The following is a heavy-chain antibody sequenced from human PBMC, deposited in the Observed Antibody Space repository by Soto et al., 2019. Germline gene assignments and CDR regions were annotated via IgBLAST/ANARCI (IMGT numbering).Heavy chain of an antibody. CDR1: GFTFSSYA. CDR2: ISGSGGST. D-gene: IGHD6-13*01. V-gene: IGHV3-23*01. CDR3: AKLSGRGGQQQLVSHFDY. J-gene: IGHJ4*02. Sequence: GGSLRLSCAASGFTFSSYAMSWVRQAPGKGLEWVSAISGSGGSTYYADSVKGRFTISRDNSKNTLYLQMNSLRAEDTAVYYCAKLSGRGGQQQLVSHFDYWGQGTLVTVSS.